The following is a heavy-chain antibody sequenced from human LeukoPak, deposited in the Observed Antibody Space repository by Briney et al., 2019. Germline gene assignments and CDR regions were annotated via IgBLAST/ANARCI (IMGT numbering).Heavy chain of an antibody. J-gene: IGHJ6*03. CDR3: ARAEQFVPGYFYYMDV. CDR2: ISPDGGST. Sequence: GGSLRLSCAASGFTFSRYLMHWVRQAPGKGLEYVSAISPDGGSTFYANSMKGRFTISRDNSKNTLYLQVGSLRGEDMAVYYCARAEQFVPGYFYYMDVWGKGTTVTVSS. V-gene: IGHV3-64*01. D-gene: IGHD6-6*01. CDR1: GFTFSRYL.